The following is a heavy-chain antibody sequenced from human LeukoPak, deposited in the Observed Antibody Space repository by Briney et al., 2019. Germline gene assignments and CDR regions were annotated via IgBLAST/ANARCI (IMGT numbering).Heavy chain of an antibody. V-gene: IGHV3-7*01. CDR1: GFTFSSFA. CDR3: ARDRVAYSAKSGWNFDL. D-gene: IGHD4/OR15-4a*01. Sequence: GGSLRLSCAASGFTFSSFAMSWVRQAPGKGLEWVANIKQDGNEKYYVDSVKGRFTVSRDNAKNSVYLQMNSLRAEDTAVYYCARDRVAYSAKSGWNFDLWGRGTLVTVSS. CDR2: IKQDGNEK. J-gene: IGHJ2*01.